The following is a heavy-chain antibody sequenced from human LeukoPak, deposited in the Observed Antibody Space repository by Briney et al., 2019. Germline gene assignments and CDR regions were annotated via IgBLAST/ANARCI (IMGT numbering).Heavy chain of an antibody. Sequence: PSETLSLTCTVSGGSISSYYWSWIRQPAGKGLEWIGRIYTSGSTNYNPSLKSRVTMSVDTSKNQFSLKLSSVTAADTAVYYCARSNDILTGYYYGMDVWGQGTTVTVSS. V-gene: IGHV4-4*07. CDR3: ARSNDILTGYYYGMDV. J-gene: IGHJ6*02. CDR2: IYTSGST. CDR1: GGSISSYY. D-gene: IGHD3-9*01.